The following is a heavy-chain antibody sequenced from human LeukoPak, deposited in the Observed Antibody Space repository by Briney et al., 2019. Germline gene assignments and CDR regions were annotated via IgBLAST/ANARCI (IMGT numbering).Heavy chain of an antibody. CDR1: EYTFTDYY. J-gene: IGHJ4*02. Sequence: ASVKVPCKASEYTFTDYYIHWVRQAPGQGLEWMGWINPNSGGTNYAQNFQGRVTMTRDTYITTAYMDLSRLRLDDTVVYYCAVGRRTDFDYWGQGTLVTVSS. CDR2: INPNSGGT. V-gene: IGHV1-2*02. CDR3: AVGRRTDFDY. D-gene: IGHD1-26*01.